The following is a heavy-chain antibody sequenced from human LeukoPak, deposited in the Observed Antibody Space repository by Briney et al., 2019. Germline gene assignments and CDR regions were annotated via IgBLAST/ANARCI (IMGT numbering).Heavy chain of an antibody. CDR2: IYSSGST. V-gene: IGHV4-4*07. CDR3: VRDLDFSNSGVSPPV. CDR1: DGSISSYY. J-gene: IGHJ6*02. D-gene: IGHD3-10*01. Sequence: SEALSLTCSVSDGSISSYYWSWIRQPAGKGLEWIGRIYSSGSTNYNPSLKSRVTLSLDTSKNKLSLELNSVTAADTALYYCVRDLDFSNSGVSPPVWGQGTTVIVSS.